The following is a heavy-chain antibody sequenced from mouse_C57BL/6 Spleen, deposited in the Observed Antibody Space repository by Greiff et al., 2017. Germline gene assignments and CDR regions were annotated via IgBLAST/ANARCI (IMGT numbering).Heavy chain of an antibody. V-gene: IGHV5-4*01. CDR2: ISDGGSYT. Sequence: EVHLVESGGGLVKPGGSLKLSCAASGFTFSSYAMSWVRQTPEKRLEWVATISDGGSYTYYPDNVKGRFTISRDNAKNNLYLQMSHLKSEDTAMYYCARGGLLRYFDYWGQGTTLTVSS. CDR3: ARGGLLRYFDY. CDR1: GFTFSSYA. J-gene: IGHJ2*01. D-gene: IGHD1-1*01.